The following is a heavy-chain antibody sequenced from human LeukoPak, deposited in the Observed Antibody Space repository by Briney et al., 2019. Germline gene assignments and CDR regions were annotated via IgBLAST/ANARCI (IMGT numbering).Heavy chain of an antibody. CDR2: ITSSGAYI. J-gene: IGHJ4*02. CDR3: AKARNYYELDY. D-gene: IGHD3-22*01. V-gene: IGHV3-21*01. CDR1: GFTFNNYN. Sequence: GGSLRLSCAASGFTFNNYNMNWVRQAPGKALEWVSSITSSGAYIFYADSVKGRFTISRDNAKNSLYLQMNSLRAEDTAVYYCAKARNYYELDYWGQGTLVTVSS.